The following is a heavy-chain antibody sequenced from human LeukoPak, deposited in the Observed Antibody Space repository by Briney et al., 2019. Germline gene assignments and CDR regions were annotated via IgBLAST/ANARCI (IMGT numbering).Heavy chain of an antibody. CDR1: GGSISSYY. Sequence: SETLSLTCTVSGGSISSYYWSWIRQPPGKGLEWIGYIYYSGSTNYNPSLKSRVTISVDTSKNQFSLKLSSVTAADTAVYYCARVMARRLQHGSDYWGQGTLVTVSS. D-gene: IGHD3-10*01. J-gene: IGHJ4*02. CDR3: ARVMARRLQHGSDY. CDR2: IYYSGST. V-gene: IGHV4-59*01.